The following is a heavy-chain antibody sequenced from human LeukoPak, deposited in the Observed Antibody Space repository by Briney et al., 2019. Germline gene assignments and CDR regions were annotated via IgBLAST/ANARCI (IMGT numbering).Heavy chain of an antibody. D-gene: IGHD2-2*01. J-gene: IGHJ6*02. V-gene: IGHV1-69*05. Sequence: SVKVSCKASGGTFSSYAISWVRQAPGQGLEWMGGIIPIFGTANYAQKLQGRVTMTTDTSTSTAYMELRSLRSDDTAVYYCARGYCSSTSCYPYYYYGMDVWGQGTTVTVSS. CDR2: IIPIFGTA. CDR1: GGTFSSYA. CDR3: ARGYCSSTSCYPYYYYGMDV.